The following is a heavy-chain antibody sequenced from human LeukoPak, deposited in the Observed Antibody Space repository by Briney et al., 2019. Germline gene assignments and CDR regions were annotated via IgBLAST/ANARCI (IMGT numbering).Heavy chain of an antibody. J-gene: IGHJ4*02. CDR3: ARDGGRVAVSGTHPDY. Sequence: NPGGSLRLSCAASGCTFSNYYMSWIRQAPGKGLEWVSYMSGDSIDTHYADSVKGRFTISRDNAKNSLYLQMNSLRAEDTAVYYCARDGGRVAVSGTHPDYWGQGTLVTVSS. D-gene: IGHD6-19*01. CDR2: MSGDSIDT. CDR1: GCTFSNYY. V-gene: IGHV3-11*06.